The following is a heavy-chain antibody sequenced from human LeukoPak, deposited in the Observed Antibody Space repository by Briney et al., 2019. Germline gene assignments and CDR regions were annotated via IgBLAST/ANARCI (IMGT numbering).Heavy chain of an antibody. CDR3: ARGRFFGGVIVRLDY. Sequence: ASVKVSCKASGGTFSSYAISWVRQAPGQGLEWMGGIIPIFGTANYAQKFQGRVTITADESTSTAYMELSSLRSEDTAVYYCARGRFFGGVIVRLDYWGQGTLVTVSS. J-gene: IGHJ4*02. CDR2: IIPIFGTA. V-gene: IGHV1-69*01. D-gene: IGHD3-16*02. CDR1: GGTFSSYA.